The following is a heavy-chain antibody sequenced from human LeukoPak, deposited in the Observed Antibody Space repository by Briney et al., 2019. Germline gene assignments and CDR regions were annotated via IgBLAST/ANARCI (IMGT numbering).Heavy chain of an antibody. CDR1: GYIFTDYY. Sequence: GASVKVSCKASGYIFTDYYMHWVRQAPGQGLEWMGWINPKTGATKSAQKFQDWVTLTGDTYMNTAYLEVTGLNSDDTAVYYCARRRKELQAFDFWGQGTSVTVSS. CDR3: ARRRKELQAFDF. J-gene: IGHJ3*01. V-gene: IGHV1-2*04. CDR2: INPKTGAT. D-gene: IGHD1-26*01.